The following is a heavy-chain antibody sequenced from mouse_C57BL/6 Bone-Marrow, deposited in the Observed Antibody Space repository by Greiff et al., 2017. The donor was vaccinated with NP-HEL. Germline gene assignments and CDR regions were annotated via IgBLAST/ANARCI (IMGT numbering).Heavy chain of an antibody. CDR1: GYTFTSYW. CDR2: IYPSDSET. J-gene: IGHJ3*01. CDR3: ARSYYYGSSYVFAY. Sequence: QVQLQQPGAELVRPGSSVKLSCKASGYTFTSYWMDWVKQRPGQGLEWIGNIYPSDSETNYNQKFKDKATLTVDKSSSTAYMQLSSLTSEDSAVYYCARSYYYGSSYVFAYWGQGTLVTVSA. D-gene: IGHD1-1*01. V-gene: IGHV1-61*01.